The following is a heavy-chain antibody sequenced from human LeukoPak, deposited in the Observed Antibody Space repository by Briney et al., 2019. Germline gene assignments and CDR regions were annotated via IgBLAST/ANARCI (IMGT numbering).Heavy chain of an antibody. V-gene: IGHV3-15*01. CDR2: VKTKGDGGAA. J-gene: IGHJ4*02. CDR3: TTDPVEMATESRTDY. CDR1: GITFTNAW. Sequence: PGGSLRLSCAASGITFTNAWLTWVRQAPGKGLEWVGRVKTKGDGGAADYAAPVKGRFTISRDDSKNTLYLQMNSLKTEDTAVYYCTTDPVEMATESRTDYWGQGTLVTVSS. D-gene: IGHD5-24*01.